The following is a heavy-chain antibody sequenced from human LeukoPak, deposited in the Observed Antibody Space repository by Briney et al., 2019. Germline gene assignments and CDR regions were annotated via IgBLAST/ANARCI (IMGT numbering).Heavy chain of an antibody. CDR1: GYTFTSYD. CDR3: AREVYYYGSGSRGDAFDI. J-gene: IGHJ3*02. D-gene: IGHD3-10*01. V-gene: IGHV1-8*03. CDR2: MNPNSGNT. Sequence: ASVKVSCKSSGYTFTSYDINWVRQATGQGLEWMGWMNPNSGNTGYAQKFQGRVTITRNTSIGTAYTELSSLRSEDTAVYYCAREVYYYGSGSRGDAFDIWGQGTMVTVSS.